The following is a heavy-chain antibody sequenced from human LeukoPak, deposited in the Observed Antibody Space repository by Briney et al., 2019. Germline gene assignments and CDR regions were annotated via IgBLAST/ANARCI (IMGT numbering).Heavy chain of an antibody. CDR2: ISGSGGST. CDR1: GFTFSSYA. CDR3: AKRGYDSSGYYGYFDY. D-gene: IGHD3-22*01. Sequence: PGGSLRLSCAASGFTFSSYAMSWVRQAPGKGLEWVSAISGSGGSTYYADSVQGRFTISRDNSNNTLYLQMNSQRADDTAVYYCAKRGYDSSGYYGYFDYWAQGTLVTVSS. V-gene: IGHV3-23*01. J-gene: IGHJ4*02.